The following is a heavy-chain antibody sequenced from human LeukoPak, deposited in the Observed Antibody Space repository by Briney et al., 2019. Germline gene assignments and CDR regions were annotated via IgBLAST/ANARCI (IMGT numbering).Heavy chain of an antibody. V-gene: IGHV3-72*01. Sequence: GGSLSLSCAVSGFTFSNHFLDWVRQAPGKGLEWVGRSRNKAKSYTTEYAASVKGRFTISRDDSKNSLYLQMNSLETEDTAVYYCVRVGSVSGSDYLDYWGQGTLVTVSS. CDR2: SRNKAKSYTT. CDR1: GFTFSNHF. J-gene: IGHJ4*02. CDR3: VRVGSVSGSDYLDY. D-gene: IGHD6-19*01.